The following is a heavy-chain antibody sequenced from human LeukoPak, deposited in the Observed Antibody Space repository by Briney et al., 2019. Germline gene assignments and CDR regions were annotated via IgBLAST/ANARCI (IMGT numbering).Heavy chain of an antibody. V-gene: IGHV1-69*05. CDR3: ARDIAARRGWFDP. CDR1: GGTFSSYA. J-gene: IGHJ5*02. Sequence: SAKVSCKASGGTFSSYAISWVRQAPGQGLEWMGGIIPIFGTANYAQKFQGRVTITTDESTSTAYMELSSLRSEDTAVYYCARDIAARRGWFDPWGQGTLVTVSS. CDR2: IIPIFGTA. D-gene: IGHD6-6*01.